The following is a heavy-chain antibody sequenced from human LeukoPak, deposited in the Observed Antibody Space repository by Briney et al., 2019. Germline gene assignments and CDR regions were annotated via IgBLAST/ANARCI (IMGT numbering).Heavy chain of an antibody. Sequence: SETLSLTCTVSGGSISTSNYYWIWIRQPPGKGLEWIGSISYSGSTYYNPSLKSRVTISVETSKNHFSLNLYSVTAPETAVYYCARLSGPLGFCSGGTCYSDWYFDLWGRGTLVTVSS. CDR2: ISYSGST. V-gene: IGHV4-39*02. CDR1: GGSISTSNYY. D-gene: IGHD2-15*01. CDR3: ARLSGPLGFCSGGTCYSDWYFDL. J-gene: IGHJ2*01.